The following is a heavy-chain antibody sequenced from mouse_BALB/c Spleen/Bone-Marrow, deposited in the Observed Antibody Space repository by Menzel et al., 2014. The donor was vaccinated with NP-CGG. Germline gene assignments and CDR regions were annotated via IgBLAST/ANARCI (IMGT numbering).Heavy chain of an antibody. J-gene: IGHJ4*01. CDR3: ARRGRYGNYETMDY. D-gene: IGHD2-10*02. CDR1: GYTFTTYT. V-gene: IGHV1-4*01. Sequence: QVQLQQSGAELARPGASVKMSCRASGYTFTTYTMHWVKQRPGQGLEWIGYINPSSGYTYYNQKFKDKATLTVDKSSSTAYMQRSSPTSEDSAVYYCARRGRYGNYETMDYRGQGTSVTASS. CDR2: INPSSGYT.